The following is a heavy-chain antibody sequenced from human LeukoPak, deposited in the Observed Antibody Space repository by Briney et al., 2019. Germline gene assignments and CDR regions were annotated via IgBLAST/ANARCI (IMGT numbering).Heavy chain of an antibody. J-gene: IGHJ4*02. CDR1: GFTFSSYA. CDR3: AITRYSGSSPFDS. V-gene: IGHV3-23*01. Sequence: GGSLRLSCAASGFTFSSYAMSWVRQAPGKGLEWVSAISGSGGSTYYADSVKGRFTISRDNSKNTLYLQMNSLRAEDTAVYYCAITRYSGSSPFDSWGQGTLVTVSS. D-gene: IGHD1-26*01. CDR2: ISGSGGST.